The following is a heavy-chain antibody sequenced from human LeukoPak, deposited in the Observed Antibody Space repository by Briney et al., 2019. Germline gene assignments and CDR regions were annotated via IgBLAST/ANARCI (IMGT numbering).Heavy chain of an antibody. CDR3: VRGAVSAGGVFDV. CDR1: GGSISGYY. D-gene: IGHD2-8*02. J-gene: IGHJ3*01. Sequence: WETLSLTCTVSGGSISGYYWSWIRQSPGKGLEWTGYISYSGSTSYNPSLKSRLTISVDTSTNQISLKLNSLSDADTAIYYCVRGAVSAGGVFDVWGQGTMVTVSS. V-gene: IGHV4-59*01. CDR2: ISYSGST.